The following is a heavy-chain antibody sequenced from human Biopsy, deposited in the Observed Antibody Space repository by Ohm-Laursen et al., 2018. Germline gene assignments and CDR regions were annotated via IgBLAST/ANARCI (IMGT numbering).Heavy chain of an antibody. CDR3: AAGATWLVHY. CDR1: GDSISFPY. V-gene: IGHV4-59*11. J-gene: IGHJ4*02. Sequence: SQTLSLTCAVSGDSISFPYWGWFRQPPGKGLEYIGSTHDTGTTDYSPSLKTRVSLSVDTSTKVFSLILSSVTAADTAVYYCAAGATWLVHYWGQGTLVTVSS. D-gene: IGHD6-19*01. CDR2: THDTGTT.